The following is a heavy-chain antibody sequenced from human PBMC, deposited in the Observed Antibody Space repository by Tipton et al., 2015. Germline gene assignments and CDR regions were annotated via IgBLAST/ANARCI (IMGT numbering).Heavy chain of an antibody. CDR1: GASVTGGSYY. CDR3: VRDAVVTHYYYYGMDV. CDR2: IYYSGST. Sequence: TLSLTCTVSGASVTGGSYYWSWIRQPPGKGLEWIGYIYYSGSTNYNPSLKSRVTISIDTSKNQFSLKLSSVTAADTAVYYCVRDAVVTHYYYYGMDVWGQGTTVTVSS. J-gene: IGHJ6*02. D-gene: IGHD4-23*01. V-gene: IGHV4-61*01.